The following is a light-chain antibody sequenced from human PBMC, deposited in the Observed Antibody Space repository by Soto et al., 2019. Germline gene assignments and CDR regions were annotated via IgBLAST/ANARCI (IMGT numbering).Light chain of an antibody. CDR1: ETISTW. V-gene: IGKV1-5*03. Sequence: DIQMTQSPSTLSASVGDRVTITCRASETISTWLAWYQQKPGKAPNLLIYKASTLGSGVPSRFIGSGSGTEFTLTIRGLHADDFATYYCQRYKTYPGTFGPGTKVEIK. CDR3: QRYKTYPGT. CDR2: KAS. J-gene: IGKJ1*01.